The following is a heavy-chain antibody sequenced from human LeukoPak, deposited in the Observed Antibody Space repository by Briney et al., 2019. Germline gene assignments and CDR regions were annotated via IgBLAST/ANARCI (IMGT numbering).Heavy chain of an antibody. Sequence: GGSLRLSCAASGFTFSTYDMSWVRQAPGKGLEWVSAISGSGGSTYYADSVKGRFTISRDNSKNTLYLQMNTLRAEDTAVYYCAKDNWLDAFDIWGQGTMVTVSS. D-gene: IGHD1-20*01. J-gene: IGHJ3*02. CDR2: ISGSGGST. CDR3: AKDNWLDAFDI. CDR1: GFTFSTYD. V-gene: IGHV3-23*01.